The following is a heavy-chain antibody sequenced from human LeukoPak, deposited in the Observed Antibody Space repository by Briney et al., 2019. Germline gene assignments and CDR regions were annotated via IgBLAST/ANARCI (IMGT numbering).Heavy chain of an antibody. Sequence: GASGRFSCKPSGYSFTTYGIGWVRQAPGQGLEWMGLISTDNGDTKDAPHFQGRVAMTTDTSTSTAYMELRSLRSDDTAVYYCARFWSGYLPDYWGQGTLVSASS. D-gene: IGHD3-3*01. V-gene: IGHV1-18*01. CDR1: GYSFTTYG. CDR2: ISTDNGDT. CDR3: ARFWSGYLPDY. J-gene: IGHJ4*02.